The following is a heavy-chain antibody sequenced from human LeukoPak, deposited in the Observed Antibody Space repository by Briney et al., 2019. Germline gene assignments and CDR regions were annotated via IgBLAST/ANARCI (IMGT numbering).Heavy chain of an antibody. V-gene: IGHV4-34*01. CDR2: INHSGST. Sequence: SETLSLTCAAYGGSFSGYYWSWIRQPPGKGLEWIGEINHSGSTNYNPSLKSRVTISVDTSKNQFSLKLSSVTAADTAVYYCARVTSSGYYSSYFDLWGRGTLVTVSS. CDR1: GGSFSGYY. D-gene: IGHD3-22*01. CDR3: ARVTSSGYYSSYFDL. J-gene: IGHJ2*01.